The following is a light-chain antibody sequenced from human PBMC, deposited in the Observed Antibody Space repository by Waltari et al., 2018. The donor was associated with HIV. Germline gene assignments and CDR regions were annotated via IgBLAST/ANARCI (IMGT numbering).Light chain of an antibody. CDR3: CSYGGFTTYV. J-gene: IGLJ1*01. V-gene: IGLV2-23*01. CDR1: SSDVWGYSL. CDR2: EDT. Sequence: QSALTQPASVSGSPGQSITIPCIVTSSDVWGYSLFSWNQHHTGKAPQLLIFEDTGRPSGVSNRFSASKSGTTASLTISGLLAEDAADYYCCSYGGFTTYVFGSGTKVTVL.